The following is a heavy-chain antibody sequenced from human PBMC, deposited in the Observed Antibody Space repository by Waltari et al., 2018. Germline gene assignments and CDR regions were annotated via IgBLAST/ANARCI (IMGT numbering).Heavy chain of an antibody. CDR1: GYPLTELS. D-gene: IGHD3-10*01. CDR3: AADLVVRGSARLG. Sequence: QVQLVQSGAEVKKPGASVKVSCTVSGYPLTELSMHWVRQAPGQGLEWMGGCDHEDGETIYAQNIQGRVTMTKETSTDTAYMELGSLGAEDAAVYDCAADLVVRGSARLGWGNGTLVTFGS. V-gene: IGHV1-24*01. J-gene: IGHJ4*01. CDR2: CDHEDGET.